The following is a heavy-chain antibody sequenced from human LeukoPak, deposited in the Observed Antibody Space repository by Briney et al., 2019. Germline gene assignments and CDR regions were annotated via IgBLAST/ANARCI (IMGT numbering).Heavy chain of an antibody. V-gene: IGHV4-39*01. Sequence: SETLSLTCTVSAGSISSSSYYWGWIRQPPGKGLEWIGSIYYSGSTYYNPSLKSRVTISVDTSKNQFSLKLSSVTAADTAVYYCARQEPTVTSNFDYWGQGTLVTVSS. CDR1: AGSISSSSYY. J-gene: IGHJ4*02. CDR2: IYYSGST. D-gene: IGHD4-17*01. CDR3: ARQEPTVTSNFDY.